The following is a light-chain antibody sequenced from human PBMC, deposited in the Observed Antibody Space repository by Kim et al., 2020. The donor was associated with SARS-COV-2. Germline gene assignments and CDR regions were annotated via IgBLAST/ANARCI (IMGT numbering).Light chain of an antibody. J-gene: IGLJ1*01. V-gene: IGLV3-19*01. CDR2: GKN. CDR3: NSRDSSGNHLEV. CDR1: SLRSYY. Sequence: LGKTVRITCQGDSLRSYYASWDQQKPGQAPVLVIYGKNNRPSGIPDRFSGSSSGNTASLTITGAQAEDEADYYCNSRDSSGNHLEVFGTGTKVTVL.